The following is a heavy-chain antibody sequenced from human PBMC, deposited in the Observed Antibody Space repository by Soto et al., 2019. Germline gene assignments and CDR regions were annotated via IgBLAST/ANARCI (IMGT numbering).Heavy chain of an antibody. V-gene: IGHV4-61*01. CDR1: GGSVSSGSYY. Sequence: SETLSLTCTVSGGSVSSGSYYWSWIRQPPGKGLEWIGYIYYSGSTNYNPSLKSRVTISVDTSKNQFSLKLSSVTAADTAVYYCARDNVGITIFGVGIYYYGMDVWGQGTTVTVSS. CDR3: ARDNVGITIFGVGIYYYGMDV. J-gene: IGHJ6*02. CDR2: IYYSGST. D-gene: IGHD3-3*01.